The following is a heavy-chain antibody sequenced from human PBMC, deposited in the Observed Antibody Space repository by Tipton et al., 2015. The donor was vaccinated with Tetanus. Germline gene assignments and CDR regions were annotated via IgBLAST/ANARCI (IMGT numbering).Heavy chain of an antibody. J-gene: IGHJ4*02. CDR3: ARANYDFSKKGPFDS. Sequence: TLSLTCSVSGASISSGGYFWNWIRHRPGKGLEWIGYIYYSGGTFYNPSLKSRVTISVDTSRNQFSLKLTSVTAADTAVYYCARANYDFSKKGPFDSWGQGSLVIVSS. D-gene: IGHD3-3*01. V-gene: IGHV4-31*03. CDR1: GASISSGGYF. CDR2: IYYSGGT.